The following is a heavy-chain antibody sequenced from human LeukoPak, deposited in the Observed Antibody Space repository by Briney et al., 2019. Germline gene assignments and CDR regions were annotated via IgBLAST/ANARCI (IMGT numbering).Heavy chain of an antibody. Sequence: ASVKVSCKASGYTFTSYGISWVRQAPGQGLEWMGWISAYNGNTNYAQKLQGRVTMTTDTSTSTAYMELRSLRSDDTAVYYCARDRLIVVVPAAILAYYYGMDVWGQGTTVTVSS. D-gene: IGHD2-2*02. J-gene: IGHJ6*02. CDR2: ISAYNGNT. CDR3: ARDRLIVVVPAAILAYYYGMDV. V-gene: IGHV1-18*01. CDR1: GYTFTSYG.